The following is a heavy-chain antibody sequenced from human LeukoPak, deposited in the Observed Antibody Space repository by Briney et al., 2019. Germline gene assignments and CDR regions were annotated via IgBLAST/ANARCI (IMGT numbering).Heavy chain of an antibody. CDR1: GGSISSSSYY. CDR2: IYYSGST. Sequence: SETLSLTCTVSGGSISSSSYYWGWIRQPPGKGLEWIGSIYYSGSTYYNPSLKSRVTISVDTSKNQFSLKLSSVTAADTAVYYCARLKAVTSYFGYWGQGTLATVSS. CDR3: ARLKAVTSYFGY. J-gene: IGHJ4*02. V-gene: IGHV4-39*07. D-gene: IGHD4-17*01.